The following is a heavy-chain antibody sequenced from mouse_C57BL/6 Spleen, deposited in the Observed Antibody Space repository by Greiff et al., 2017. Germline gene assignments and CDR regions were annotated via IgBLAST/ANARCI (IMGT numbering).Heavy chain of an antibody. Sequence: QVQLQQPGAELVKPGASVKMSCKASGYTFTSYWITWVKQRHGPGLERIGDIYLGRGSTNYNEKFTSKATLTVDPSPSTAYMQLSSLTSADSAVYYCAISKPRWYFDVWGTGTTVTVSS. J-gene: IGHJ1*03. CDR2: IYLGRGST. CDR3: AISKPRWYFDV. V-gene: IGHV1-55*01. CDR1: GYTFTSYW.